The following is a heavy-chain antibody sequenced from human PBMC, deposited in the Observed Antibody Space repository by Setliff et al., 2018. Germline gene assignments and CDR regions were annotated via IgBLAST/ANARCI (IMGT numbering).Heavy chain of an antibody. CDR2: VHPDGST. CDR3: VRALLWPGEGRFDP. D-gene: IGHD3-10*01. Sequence: PSETLSLTCTVSGGSLSADYYWSWIRQPAGKGLEWIGHVHPDGSTNYNPSLYSRVVISVDTSKNQFSLKLTSVTAADTAVYYCVRALLWPGEGRFDPWGQGTLVTVSS. V-gene: IGHV4-61*09. J-gene: IGHJ5*02. CDR1: GGSLSADYY.